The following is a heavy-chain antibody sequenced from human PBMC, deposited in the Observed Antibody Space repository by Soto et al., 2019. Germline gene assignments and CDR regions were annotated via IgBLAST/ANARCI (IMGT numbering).Heavy chain of an antibody. CDR2: IIPIFGTA. Sequence: SVKVSCKASGGTFSIYAISWVRQAPGQGLEWMGGIIPIFGTATYAQKFQGRVTITADESTSTAYMELSSLRSEHTAVYYCARGQQPTPKYYYYGMDVWGQGTTVTVSS. V-gene: IGHV1-69*13. D-gene: IGHD6-13*01. J-gene: IGHJ6*02. CDR1: GGTFSIYA. CDR3: ARGQQPTPKYYYYGMDV.